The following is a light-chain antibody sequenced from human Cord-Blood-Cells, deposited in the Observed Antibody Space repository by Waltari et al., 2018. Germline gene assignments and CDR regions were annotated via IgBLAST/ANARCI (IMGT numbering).Light chain of an antibody. CDR1: LSVSSY. Sequence: ELVLTQSPAPLSLSPGERATLSCRASLSVSSYLARDQQKPGQAPRLLTYDASNRATGIPARFSESGSGTDFTLCISSLEPEDFAVYYCQQRSNWPPLTFGGGTKVEIK. CDR2: DAS. CDR3: QQRSNWPPLT. V-gene: IGKV3-11*01. J-gene: IGKJ4*01.